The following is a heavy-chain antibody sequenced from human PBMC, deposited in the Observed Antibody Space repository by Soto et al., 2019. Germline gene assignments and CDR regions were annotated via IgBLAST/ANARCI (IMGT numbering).Heavy chain of an antibody. CDR1: GGTFSSYT. V-gene: IGHV1-69*04. J-gene: IGHJ5*02. D-gene: IGHD5-18*01. Sequence: SVKVSCKASGGTFSSYTISWVRQAPGQGLEWMGRIIPILGIANYAQKFQGRVTITADKSTSTAYMELSSLRSEDTAVYYCARDSSKKRGYGLDPWGQGTLVTVSS. CDR2: IIPILGIA. CDR3: ARDSSKKRGYGLDP.